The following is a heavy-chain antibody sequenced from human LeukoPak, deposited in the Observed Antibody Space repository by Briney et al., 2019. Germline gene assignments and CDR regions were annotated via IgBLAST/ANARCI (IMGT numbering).Heavy chain of an antibody. J-gene: IGHJ5*02. D-gene: IGHD3-10*01. Sequence: ASVRVSCKASGYSFTSYGISWVRQAPGQGLEWMGWISAYNGNTNYAQKLQGRVTMTTDTSTSTAYMELRSLRSDDTAVYYCATSYGSGSYSWFDPWGQGTLVTVSS. CDR1: GYSFTSYG. CDR3: ATSYGSGSYSWFDP. V-gene: IGHV1-18*01. CDR2: ISAYNGNT.